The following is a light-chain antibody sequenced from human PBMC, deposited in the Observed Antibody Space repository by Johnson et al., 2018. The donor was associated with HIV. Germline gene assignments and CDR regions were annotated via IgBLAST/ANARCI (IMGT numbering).Light chain of an antibody. CDR1: SSNIGNNY. CDR2: DND. J-gene: IGLJ1*01. CDR3: GTWDSGLGALYV. V-gene: IGLV1-51*01. Sequence: QSVLTQPPSLSAAPGQTVTISCSGSSSNIGNNYVSWYQQLPGTAPKLLIYDNDKRPSGIPDRFSGSKSGTSATLDITGLQTGDEADYYCGTWDSGLGALYVFGTGTKVTVL.